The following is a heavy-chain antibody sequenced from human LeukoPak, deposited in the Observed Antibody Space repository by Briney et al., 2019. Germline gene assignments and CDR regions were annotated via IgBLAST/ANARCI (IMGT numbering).Heavy chain of an antibody. V-gene: IGHV3-23*01. D-gene: IGHD6-19*01. CDR2: IGGSGGST. J-gene: IGHJ4*02. Sequence: GGSLRLSCAASGFTFSSYAMSWVRQAPGKGLEWVSAIGGSGGSTYYADSVKGRFTISRDNSKNTLYLQMNSLRAEDTAVYYCAKDGLQWLVLSSVDYWGQGTLVTVSS. CDR3: AKDGLQWLVLSSVDY. CDR1: GFTFSSYA.